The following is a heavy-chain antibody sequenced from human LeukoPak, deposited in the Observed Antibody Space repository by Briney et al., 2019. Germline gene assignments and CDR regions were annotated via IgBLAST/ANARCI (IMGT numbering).Heavy chain of an antibody. J-gene: IGHJ4*02. CDR1: GYTLTELS. V-gene: IGHV1-24*01. CDR3: AATASAAGTFDY. D-gene: IGHD6-13*01. Sequence: GASVKVSCKVSGYTLTELSMHWVRQAPGKGLEWMGGFDPEDGETIYAQEFQGRVTMTEDTSTDTAYMELSSLRSEDTAVYYCAATASAAGTFDYWGQGTLVTVSS. CDR2: FDPEDGET.